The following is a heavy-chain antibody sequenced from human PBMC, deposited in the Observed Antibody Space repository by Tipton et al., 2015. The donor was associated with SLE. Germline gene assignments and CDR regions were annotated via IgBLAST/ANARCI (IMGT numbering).Heavy chain of an antibody. J-gene: IGHJ4*02. V-gene: IGHV3-74*01. CDR2: INSDGSST. Sequence: SLRLSCAASGFAFSSYWMRWVRQAPGKGLVVVSRINSDGSSTSYADSVKGRYTNSRDNSKNTLYLQMNSLRAEDTAVYYGARGGGSYYSFDYWGQGTLVTVSS. CDR3: ARGGGSYYSFDY. CDR1: GFAFSSYW. D-gene: IGHD1-26*01.